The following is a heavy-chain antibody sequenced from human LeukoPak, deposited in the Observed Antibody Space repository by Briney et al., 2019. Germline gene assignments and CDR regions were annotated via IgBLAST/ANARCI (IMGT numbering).Heavy chain of an antibody. CDR2: ISYDETNK. Sequence: GGSLRLSCAASGFTFSSYGVHWVRLAPGKGLEWVAVISYDETNKYYADSVKGRFTISRDISRNTLYLQMNSLRAEDTAVYYCAKEGLTSYYGMDVWGQGTTVTVSS. V-gene: IGHV3-30*18. D-gene: IGHD4/OR15-4a*01. J-gene: IGHJ6*02. CDR3: AKEGLTSYYGMDV. CDR1: GFTFSSYG.